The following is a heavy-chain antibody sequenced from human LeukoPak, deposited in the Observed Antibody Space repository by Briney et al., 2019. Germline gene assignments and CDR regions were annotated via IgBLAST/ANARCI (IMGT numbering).Heavy chain of an antibody. CDR3: AHRRGASTTVTSPFDS. CDR2: IYWDGDE. D-gene: IGHD4-17*01. J-gene: IGHJ5*01. CDR1: GFSLRTSGVG. Sequence: ESGPTLVKPTQTLTLTCTFSGFSLRTSGVGVGWTRQPPGKALEWVALIYWDGDERYSPSLKSRLTITKDTSKNQVVLTMTNMDPVDTATYYCAHRRGASTTVTSPFDSWGQGTLVTVSS. V-gene: IGHV2-5*02.